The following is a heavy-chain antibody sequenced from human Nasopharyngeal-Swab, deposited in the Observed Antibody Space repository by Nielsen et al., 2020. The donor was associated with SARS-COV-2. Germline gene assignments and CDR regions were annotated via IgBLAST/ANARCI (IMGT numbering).Heavy chain of an antibody. J-gene: IGHJ4*02. CDR2: IIVNLVMT. CDR1: GGTFSKYA. Sequence: SVKVSCKVSGGTFSKYAISWVRQAPGQGLEWMGGIIVNLVMTKYAQKFKDSVIINADESTGTAYMELSSLRSEDTAVYYCATWGIGYGENAHATFDSWGQGTQVTVSS. D-gene: IGHD4-17*01. CDR3: ATWGIGYGENAHATFDS. V-gene: IGHV1-69*10.